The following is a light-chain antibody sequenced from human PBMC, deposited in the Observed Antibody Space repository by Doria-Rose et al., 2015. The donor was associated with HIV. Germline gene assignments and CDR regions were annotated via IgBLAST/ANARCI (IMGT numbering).Light chain of an antibody. J-gene: IGLJ1*01. CDR3: QSYDSRLSVYV. CDR2: GNT. V-gene: IGLV1-40*01. CDR1: SSNIGAGFD. Sequence: QSVVTQPPSVSGAPGQRVAIFCTGSSSNIGAGFDVNWYQQFPGTAPKLLIHGNTNRPSEVPDRFSGSKSGTSASLAISGLRAEDEADYYCQSYDSRLSVYVFGTGTKVTVL.